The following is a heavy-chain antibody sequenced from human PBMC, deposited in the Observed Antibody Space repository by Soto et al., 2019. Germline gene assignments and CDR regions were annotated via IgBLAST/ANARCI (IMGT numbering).Heavy chain of an antibody. Sequence: QVQLQESGPGLVKPSGTLSLTCAVSGGSFTSNNWWTWVRQPPGQGLEWNGEIYRTGSTNYNPSHKSRITISIDKSENQFSLKVTSLTAADTAVYYCSSRDPGTSVDYWGQGTLVTVSS. J-gene: IGHJ4*02. CDR2: IYRTGST. D-gene: IGHD1-7*01. V-gene: IGHV4-4*02. CDR1: GGSFTSNNW. CDR3: SSRDPGTSVDY.